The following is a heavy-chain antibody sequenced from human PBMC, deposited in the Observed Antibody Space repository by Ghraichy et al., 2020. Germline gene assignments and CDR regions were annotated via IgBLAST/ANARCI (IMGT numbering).Heavy chain of an antibody. CDR2: IKQDGSEK. V-gene: IGHV3-7*03. D-gene: IGHD6-19*01. J-gene: IGHJ3*02. CDR3: ARGSLSSGWYRDAFDI. Sequence: GGSLRLSCAASGFTFSSYWMSWVRQAPGKGLEWVANIKQDGSEKSYVDSVQGRFTISRDNAKNSLYLQMNSLRAEDTAVYYCARGSLSSGWYRDAFDIWGQGTMVTVSS. CDR1: GFTFSSYW.